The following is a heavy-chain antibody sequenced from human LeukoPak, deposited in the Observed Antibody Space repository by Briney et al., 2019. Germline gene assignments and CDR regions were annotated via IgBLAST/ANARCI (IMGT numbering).Heavy chain of an antibody. D-gene: IGHD6-13*01. V-gene: IGHV4-59*01. CDR3: ARVLYSSSFYYYYYMDV. Sequence: SETLSLTCTVSGGSISSYYWSWIRQPPGKGLEWIGYIYYSGSTNYNPSLKSRVTISVDTSKNQFSLKLSSVTAADTAVYYCARVLYSSSFYYYYYMDVWGKGTTVTISS. J-gene: IGHJ6*03. CDR1: GGSISSYY. CDR2: IYYSGST.